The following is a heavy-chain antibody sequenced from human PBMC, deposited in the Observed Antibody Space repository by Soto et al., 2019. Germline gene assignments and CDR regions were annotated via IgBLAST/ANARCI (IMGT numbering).Heavy chain of an antibody. CDR3: ASDTNVVVASY. D-gene: IGHD2-15*01. J-gene: IGHJ4*02. V-gene: IGHV1-18*01. CDR1: GYTFTSYG. CDR2: ISAYNGNT. Sequence: QVQLVQSGAEVKKPGASVKVSCKASGYTFTSYGISWVRQAPGQGLEWMGWISAYNGNTNYARKRQVRVTMTTDTTTSTAYMELRILRSDDTAVYFCASDTNVVVASYWGQGTLVTASS.